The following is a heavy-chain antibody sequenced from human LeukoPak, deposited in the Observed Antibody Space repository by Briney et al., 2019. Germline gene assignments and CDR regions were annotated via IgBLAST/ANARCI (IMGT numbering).Heavy chain of an antibody. CDR1: GFTFSSYW. V-gene: IGHV3-7*01. CDR3: AREGNDFWSGYYGGLFDY. J-gene: IGHJ4*02. Sequence: PGGSLRLSCAASGFTFSSYWMSWVRQAPGKGLEWVANIKQDGSEKYYVDSVKGRFTISRDNAKNSLYLQMNSLRAEDTDVYYCAREGNDFWSGYYGGLFDYWGQGTLVTVSS. CDR2: IKQDGSEK. D-gene: IGHD3-3*01.